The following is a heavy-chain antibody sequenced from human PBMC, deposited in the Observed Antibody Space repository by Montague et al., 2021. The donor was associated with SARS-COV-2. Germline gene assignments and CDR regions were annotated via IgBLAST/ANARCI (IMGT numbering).Heavy chain of an antibody. CDR3: ARVAEGIAARRSDAFDI. V-gene: IGHV3-66*01. J-gene: IGHJ3*02. CDR2: ISSDATT. CDR1: GLTVNGDY. D-gene: IGHD6-6*01. Sequence: SLSLSCAASGLTVNGDYMHWVRQAPGKGLEWVSSISSDATTYYADSVKGRFTISRDNSKTTLYLQMNSLRAEDTAVYYCARVAEGIAARRSDAFDIWGQGTMVTVSS.